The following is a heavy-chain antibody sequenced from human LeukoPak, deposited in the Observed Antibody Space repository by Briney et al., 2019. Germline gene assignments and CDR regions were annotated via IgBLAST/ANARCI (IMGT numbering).Heavy chain of an antibody. CDR2: IYYSGST. V-gene: IGHV4-59*01. J-gene: IGHJ2*01. CDR3: ARDGMIVSPWYFDL. CDR1: GGSISSYY. Sequence: SETLSLTCTVSGGSISSYYWSWIRQPPGKGLEWIGYIYYSGSTDYNPSLKSRVTISVDTSKNQFSLKLSSVTAADTAVYYCARDGMIVSPWYFDLWGRGTLVTVSS. D-gene: IGHD3-22*01.